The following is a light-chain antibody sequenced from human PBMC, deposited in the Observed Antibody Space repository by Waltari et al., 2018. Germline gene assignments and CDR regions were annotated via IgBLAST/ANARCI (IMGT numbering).Light chain of an antibody. CDR1: QSIRSY. Sequence: DIQMTQSPSSLSASVGDRVTITCRASQSIRSYVNWYQQKPGKAPKVLIYAASTLESVVPSRFSGSGSVTDFTLTISSLQPEEFATYYCQQSYSSPQITFGQGTRLEIK. CDR3: QQSYSSPQIT. V-gene: IGKV1-39*01. J-gene: IGKJ5*01. CDR2: AAS.